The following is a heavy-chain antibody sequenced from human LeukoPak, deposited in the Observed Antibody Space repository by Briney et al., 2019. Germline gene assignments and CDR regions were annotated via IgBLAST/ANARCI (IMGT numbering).Heavy chain of an antibody. D-gene: IGHD2-2*01. J-gene: IGHJ3*02. CDR1: GYTFTGYY. Sequence: ASVKVSCKASGYTFTGYYMHWVRQAPGQGLEWMGWTNPNSGGTNYAQKFQGWVTMTRDTSISTAYMELSRLRSDDTAVYYCARGRPAMVDAFDIWGQGTMVTVSS. CDR2: TNPNSGGT. V-gene: IGHV1-2*04. CDR3: ARGRPAMVDAFDI.